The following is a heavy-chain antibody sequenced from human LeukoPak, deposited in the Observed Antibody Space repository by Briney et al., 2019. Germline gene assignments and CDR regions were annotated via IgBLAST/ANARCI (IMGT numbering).Heavy chain of an antibody. Sequence: GGSLRLSCAASGFTFSSYEMNWVRQAPGKGLEWVSYISSSGSTIYYADSVKGRFTISRDNAKNSLYLQMNSLRAEDTAAYYCARDAGEYVDYWGQGTLVTVSS. D-gene: IGHD2/OR15-2a*01. CDR2: ISSSGSTI. V-gene: IGHV3-48*03. J-gene: IGHJ4*02. CDR1: GFTFSSYE. CDR3: ARDAGEYVDY.